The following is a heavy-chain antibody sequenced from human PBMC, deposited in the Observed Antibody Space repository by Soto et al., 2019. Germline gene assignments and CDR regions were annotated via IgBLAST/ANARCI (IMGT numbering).Heavy chain of an antibody. D-gene: IGHD6-13*01. J-gene: IGHJ6*02. CDR3: ATSRKYSSSWYKFHYYYGMDV. CDR1: GYSFTSYW. Sequence: GKSLKISCKGSGYSFTSYWIGWVRQMPGKGLEWMGIIYPGDSDTRYSPSFQGQVTISADKSISTAYLQWSSLKASDTAMYYCATSRKYSSSWYKFHYYYGMDVWGQGTTVTVSS. V-gene: IGHV5-51*01. CDR2: IYPGDSDT.